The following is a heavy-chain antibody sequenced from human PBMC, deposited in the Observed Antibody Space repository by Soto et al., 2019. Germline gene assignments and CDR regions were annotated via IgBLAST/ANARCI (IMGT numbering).Heavy chain of an antibody. CDR3: ARRFWSGYPFDY. CDR2: IYYSGST. J-gene: IGHJ4*02. D-gene: IGHD3-3*01. CDR1: GGSISSSSYY. V-gene: IGHV4-39*01. Sequence: SETLSLTCTVSGGSISSSSYYWGWIRQPPGKGLEWIGSIYYSGSTYYNPSLKSRVTISVDTSKNQFSLKLSSVTAADTAVYYCARRFWSGYPFDYWGQGTLVTVSS.